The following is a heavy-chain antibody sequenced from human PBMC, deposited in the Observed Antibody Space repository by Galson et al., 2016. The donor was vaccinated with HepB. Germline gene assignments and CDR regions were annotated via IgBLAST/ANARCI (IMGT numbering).Heavy chain of an antibody. CDR3: ARSVGATSYFQQ. CDR1: EATLTTHA. D-gene: IGHD1-26*01. Sequence: SVKVSCKASEATLTTHAISWVRQTPGQGLQWMGGIIPIFGAPTYARDFQARVTITADKSTSTAFLELTSLKSEDTAVYWCARSVGATSYFQQWGQGTLVTVSS. CDR2: IIPIFGAP. V-gene: IGHV1-69*06. J-gene: IGHJ1*01.